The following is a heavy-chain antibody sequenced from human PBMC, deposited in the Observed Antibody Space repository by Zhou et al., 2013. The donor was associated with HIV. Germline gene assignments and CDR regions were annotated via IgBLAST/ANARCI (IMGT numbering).Heavy chain of an antibody. V-gene: IGHV1-69*04. J-gene: IGHJ6*03. CDR1: GGTFSSYA. D-gene: IGHD4-17*01. CDR2: IIPILGIA. CDR3: ARGDYGDYTSYYYMDV. Sequence: QVQLVQSGAEVKRPGSSVKVSCKASGGTFSSYAISWVRQAPGQGLEWMGRIIPILGIANYAQKFQGRVTITADKSTSTAYMELSSLRSEDTAVYYCARGDYGDYTSYYYMDVWGKGTTVTVSS.